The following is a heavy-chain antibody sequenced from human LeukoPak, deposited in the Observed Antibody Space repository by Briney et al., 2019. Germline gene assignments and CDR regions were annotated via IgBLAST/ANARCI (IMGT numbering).Heavy chain of an antibody. CDR2: INHSGST. D-gene: IGHD2-15*01. CDR1: GGSFSGYY. V-gene: IGHV4-34*01. J-gene: IGHJ4*02. CDR3: ARARGSFDY. Sequence: SETLSLTCAVYGGSFSGYYWSWIRQPPGKGLEWIGEINHSGSTNYNPSLKSRVTISVDTSKNQFSLKLSSVTAADTAVYYCARARGSFDYWGQGTLVTVSS.